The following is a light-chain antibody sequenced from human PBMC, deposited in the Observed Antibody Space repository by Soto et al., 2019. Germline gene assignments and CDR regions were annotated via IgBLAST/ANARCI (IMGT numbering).Light chain of an antibody. J-gene: IGKJ1*01. CDR3: LQDHNYPRT. CDR1: QDIKNE. V-gene: IGKV1-6*01. CDR2: AAS. Sequence: AIQMTQSPSSLSASVGDRVIITCRASQDIKNELGWYQQKPGKAPNVLIYAASTLLSGVPSRFSGAGSGTDFTLTISSLQPEDFATYYCLQDHNYPRTFGQGTRVEIK.